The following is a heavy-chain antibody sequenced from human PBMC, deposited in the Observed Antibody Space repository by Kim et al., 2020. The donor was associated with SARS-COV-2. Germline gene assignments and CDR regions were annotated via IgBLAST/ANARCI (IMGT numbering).Heavy chain of an antibody. CDR2: ISYDGSNK. CDR3: ARGQGGITMAW. V-gene: IGHV3-33*05. Sequence: GGSLRLSCAASGFTFSSYGMHWVRQAPGKGLEWVAVISYDGSNKYYADSVKGRFTISRDNSKNTLYLQMNSLRAEDTAVYYCARGQGGITMAWWGQGTLVTGSS. D-gene: IGHD3-10*01. CDR1: GFTFSSYG. J-gene: IGHJ4*02.